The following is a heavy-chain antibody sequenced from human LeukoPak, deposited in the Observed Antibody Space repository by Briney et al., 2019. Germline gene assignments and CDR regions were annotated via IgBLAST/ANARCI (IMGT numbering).Heavy chain of an antibody. CDR1: GGTFSSYA. Sequence: SVNVSCKASGGTFSSYAISWVRQAPGQGLEWMGGIIPIFGTANYAQKFQGSVTITTDESTSTAYMELSSLRSEDTAVYYCAMFRYYDFWSGYYKEDYYYMDVWGKGTTVTVSS. J-gene: IGHJ6*03. D-gene: IGHD3-3*01. CDR3: AMFRYYDFWSGYYKEDYYYMDV. V-gene: IGHV1-69*05. CDR2: IIPIFGTA.